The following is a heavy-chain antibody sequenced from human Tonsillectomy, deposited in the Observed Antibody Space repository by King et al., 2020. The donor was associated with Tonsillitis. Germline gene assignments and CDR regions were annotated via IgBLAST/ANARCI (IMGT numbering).Heavy chain of an antibody. CDR3: AIYYYGSGSYYSSFDY. D-gene: IGHD3-10*01. J-gene: IGHJ4*02. CDR2: IYPGDSDT. Sequence: VQLVQFGAEVKKPGESLKISCKGSGYSFTSYWIGWVRQMPGKGLEWMGIIYPGDSDTRYSPSFQGQVTISADKSISTAYLQWSSLKASDTAMYYCAIYYYGSGSYYSSFDYWGQGTLVTVSS. CDR1: GYSFTSYW. V-gene: IGHV5-51*01.